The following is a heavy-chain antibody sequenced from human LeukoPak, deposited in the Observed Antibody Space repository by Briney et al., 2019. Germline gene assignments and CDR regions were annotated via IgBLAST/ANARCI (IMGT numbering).Heavy chain of an antibody. CDR2: IYYSGST. CDR1: GGSISSGGYY. V-gene: IGHV4-31*03. J-gene: IGHJ6*03. Sequence: PSQTLSLTCTVSGGSISSGGYYWSWIRQHPGKGLEWIGYIYYSGSTYYNPSLKSRVTISVDTSKNQFSLKLSSVTAEDTAVYYCARDTPIAAAGYYYYYYMDVWGKGTTVTVSS. D-gene: IGHD6-13*01. CDR3: ARDTPIAAAGYYYYYYMDV.